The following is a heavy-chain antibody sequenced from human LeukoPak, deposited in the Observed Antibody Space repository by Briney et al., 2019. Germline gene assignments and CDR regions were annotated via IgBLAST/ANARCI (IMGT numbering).Heavy chain of an antibody. Sequence: GASVKVSGKVSGYSLIEVAMHWVRQAPGKGLEWVGSFDPEDGEDGETHYAQKFQGRVTMTEDASTDTAYMELTSLSSEDTALYYCAMTDRYAGRPFDYWGQGTLVTVSS. CDR1: GYSLIEVA. V-gene: IGHV1-24*01. CDR2: FDPEDGEDGET. CDR3: AMTDRYAGRPFDY. D-gene: IGHD3-9*01. J-gene: IGHJ4*02.